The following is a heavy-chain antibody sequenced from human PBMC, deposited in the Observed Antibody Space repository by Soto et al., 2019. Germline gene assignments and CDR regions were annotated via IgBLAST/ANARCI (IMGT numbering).Heavy chain of an antibody. V-gene: IGHV4-31*03. Sequence: QVQLQESGPGLVKPSQTLSLTCTVSGGSISSGGYYWSWIRQHPGKGLEWIGYIYYSGSTYYNPSLKSRVTISVDTSKNQFSLKLSSVTAADTAVYYCARDPLGVRGALYGMDVWGQGTTVTVSS. CDR2: IYYSGST. J-gene: IGHJ6*02. D-gene: IGHD3-10*01. CDR1: GGSISSGGYY. CDR3: ARDPLGVRGALYGMDV.